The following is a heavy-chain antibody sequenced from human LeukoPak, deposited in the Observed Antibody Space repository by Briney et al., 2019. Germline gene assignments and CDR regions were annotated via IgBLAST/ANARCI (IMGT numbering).Heavy chain of an antibody. Sequence: TGGSLRLSCTASGFTFSTYSMKWVRQAPGKGLEWVSSISSSSSSIYYADSVKGRFTISRDNAKNSLYLQMNGLRAEDTAVYYCARAYSSGWYSDYWGQGTLVTVSS. V-gene: IGHV3-21*01. CDR1: GFTFSTYS. J-gene: IGHJ4*02. D-gene: IGHD6-19*01. CDR3: ARAYSSGWYSDY. CDR2: ISSSSSSI.